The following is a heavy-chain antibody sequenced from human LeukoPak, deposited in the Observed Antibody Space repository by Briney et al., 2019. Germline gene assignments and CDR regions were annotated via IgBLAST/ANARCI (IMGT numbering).Heavy chain of an antibody. Sequence: ASVKVSCKASGGTFSSYAISWVRQTPGQGLEWMGGIIPIFGTANYAQKFQGRVTITADKSTSTAYMELSSLRSEDTAVYYCARLIRGVAAAGTLFRESVTPVVNYFDYWGQGTLVTVSS. J-gene: IGHJ4*02. CDR2: IIPIFGTA. CDR3: ARLIRGVAAAGTLFRESVTPVVNYFDY. V-gene: IGHV1-69*06. D-gene: IGHD6-13*01. CDR1: GGTFSSYA.